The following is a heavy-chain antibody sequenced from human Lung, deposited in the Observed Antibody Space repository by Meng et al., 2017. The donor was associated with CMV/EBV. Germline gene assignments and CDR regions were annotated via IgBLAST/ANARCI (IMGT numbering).Heavy chain of an antibody. CDR2: IYYTGST. CDR3: AREVRYSSGWYLGEIGYYYYGRDV. J-gene: IGHJ6*02. D-gene: IGHD6-19*01. V-gene: IGHV4-39*07. Sequence: SETLSLXXTVSGGSISSSNYFWGWIRQPPGKGLEWIGIIYYTGSTYYNPSLESRVAISVDTSKNQFSLKLSSVTAADTAVYYCAREVRYSSGWYLGEIGYYYYGRDVWGQGTXVTVSS. CDR1: GGSISSSNYF.